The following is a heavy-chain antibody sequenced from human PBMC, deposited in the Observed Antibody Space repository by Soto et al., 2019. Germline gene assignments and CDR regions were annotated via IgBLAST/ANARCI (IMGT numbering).Heavy chain of an antibody. CDR1: GFTFSTSA. V-gene: IGHV3-23*01. D-gene: IGHD4-17*01. Sequence: EVQLSESGGGLVQPGGSLRLSCAASGFTFSTSAMSWVRQAPGKGLEWVSTISNSGGSTYYADSVKGRFTISRDNSKNTLYLQMNSLRDEDTAVYYCAKDPTVSLRGSDYWGQGNLVTVSS. J-gene: IGHJ4*02. CDR3: AKDPTVSLRGSDY. CDR2: ISNSGGST.